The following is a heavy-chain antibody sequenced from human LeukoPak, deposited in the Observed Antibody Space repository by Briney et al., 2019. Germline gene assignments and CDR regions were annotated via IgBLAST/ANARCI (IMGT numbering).Heavy chain of an antibody. Sequence: GASLRLSCAASGFTFSSYAMTWVRQAPGKGLDWVSAISGSGGNTYYADSVKGRFTISRDNAKNSLYLQMNSLRAEDTAVYYCASTLKGGFHYYGMDVWGQGTTVTVSS. V-gene: IGHV3-23*01. D-gene: IGHD2-15*01. CDR2: ISGSGGNT. J-gene: IGHJ6*02. CDR1: GFTFSSYA. CDR3: ASTLKGGFHYYGMDV.